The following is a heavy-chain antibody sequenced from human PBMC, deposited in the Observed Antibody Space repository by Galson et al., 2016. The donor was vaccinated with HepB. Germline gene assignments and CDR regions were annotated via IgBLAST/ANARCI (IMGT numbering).Heavy chain of an antibody. CDR1: GYIFTNHA. CDR3: ARDLVDSSGWVDY. V-gene: IGHV1-18*04. D-gene: IGHD6-19*01. CDR2: IDTKNGNT. Sequence: SVKVSCKASGYIFTNHAFSWVRLAPGQSLEWMGWIDTKNGNTVYARKLQGRVTMTTDTSTNTAYMELTSLRSDDTAVYYCARDLVDSSGWVDYWGQGTLVTVSS. J-gene: IGHJ4*02.